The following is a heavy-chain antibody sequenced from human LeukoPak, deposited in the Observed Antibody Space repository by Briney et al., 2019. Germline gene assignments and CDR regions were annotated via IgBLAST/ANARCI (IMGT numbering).Heavy chain of an antibody. Sequence: GGSLRLSCAASGFTFDDYAMHWVRQAPGKGLEWVSGISWNSGSIGYADSVKGRFTISRDNAKNSLYLQMNSLRSDDTAVYYCARRYYYDTEWGMDVWGQGTTVTVSS. J-gene: IGHJ6*02. CDR3: ARRYYYDTEWGMDV. D-gene: IGHD3-22*01. V-gene: IGHV3-9*01. CDR2: ISWNSGSI. CDR1: GFTFDDYA.